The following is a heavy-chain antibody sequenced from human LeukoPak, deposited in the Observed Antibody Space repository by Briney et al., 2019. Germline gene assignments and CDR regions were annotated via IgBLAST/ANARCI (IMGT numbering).Heavy chain of an antibody. D-gene: IGHD6-13*01. Sequence: SETLSLTCTVSGGSISSSTYYWGWIRQPPGKGLEWIGSIFYSGRTYYNPSLRSRVTMSVDTSKNQFSLRLSSVNAADTAVYYCARDILATSIAAPYYWGQGTLVTVSS. J-gene: IGHJ4*02. CDR3: ARDILATSIAAPYY. V-gene: IGHV4-39*07. CDR1: GGSISSSTYY. CDR2: IFYSGRT.